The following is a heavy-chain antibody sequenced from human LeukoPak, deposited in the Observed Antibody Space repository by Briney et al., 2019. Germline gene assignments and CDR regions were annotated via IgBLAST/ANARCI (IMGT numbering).Heavy chain of an antibody. Sequence: PGGSLRLSCAASGFTFSTYAMNWVRQAPGKGLEWVSGIRGSGGNTYYADSVKGRFTISRDNSKNTLYLQMNSLRAEDTAVYYCARDYLGSEKYGGNFDYWGQGTLVTVSS. V-gene: IGHV3-23*01. CDR2: IRGSGGNT. CDR3: ARDYLGSEKYGGNFDY. CDR1: GFTFSTYA. J-gene: IGHJ4*02. D-gene: IGHD4-23*01.